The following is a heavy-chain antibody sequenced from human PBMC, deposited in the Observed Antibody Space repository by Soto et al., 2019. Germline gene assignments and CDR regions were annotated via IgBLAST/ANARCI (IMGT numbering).Heavy chain of an antibody. CDR3: ARGSDSGSWWLRYYYYMEV. CDR2: IKQDGSEK. D-gene: IGHD6-13*01. V-gene: IGHV3-7*01. J-gene: IGHJ6*03. CDR1: GFTFSSYW. Sequence: GALRLSCAASGFTFSSYWMSWVRQAPGKGLEWVANIKQDGSEKYYVDSVKGRFTISRDNAKNSLYLQMNSLRAEDTAVYYCARGSDSGSWWLRYYYYMEVWGKGTAVTVSS.